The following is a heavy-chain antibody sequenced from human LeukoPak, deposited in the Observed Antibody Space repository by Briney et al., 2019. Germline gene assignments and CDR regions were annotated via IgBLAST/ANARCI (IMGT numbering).Heavy chain of an antibody. CDR2: ISYDGSNK. Sequence: GGSLRLSCAASGFTFSNYVMHWVRQAPGKGLEWVAVISYDGSNKYYADSVKGRFTISRDNAKNSLYLQMNSLRAEDTAVYYCARSDSSVFDYWGQGTLVTVSS. J-gene: IGHJ4*02. D-gene: IGHD3-22*01. CDR1: GFTFSNYV. V-gene: IGHV3-30*03. CDR3: ARSDSSVFDY.